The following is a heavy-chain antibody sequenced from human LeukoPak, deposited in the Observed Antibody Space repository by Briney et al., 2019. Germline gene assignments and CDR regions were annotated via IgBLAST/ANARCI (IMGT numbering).Heavy chain of an antibody. D-gene: IGHD6-19*01. V-gene: IGHV4-59*08. CDR3: ASTTIAVAGTSAYFQH. Sequence: PSETLSLTCTVSGGSISSYYWSWIRQPPGKGLEWIGYIYYSGSTNYNPSLKSRVTISVDTSKNQCSLKLSSVTAADTAVYYCASTTIAVAGTSAYFQHWGQGTLVTVSS. CDR2: IYYSGST. J-gene: IGHJ1*01. CDR1: GGSISSYY.